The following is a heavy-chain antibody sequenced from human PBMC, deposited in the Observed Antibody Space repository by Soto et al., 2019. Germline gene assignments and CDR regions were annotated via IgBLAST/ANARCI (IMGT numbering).Heavy chain of an antibody. J-gene: IGHJ5*02. CDR3: AREGGSATLQPSYKWFDT. Sequence: QVQLVQSGAEVKKPGASVKVSCKASGYTFTDYHIHWVRQAPGQGLEFMGWINANNGGAGSAQQFQGRVTVSRDTSVTTVYMERSNLRSDDTAVCYCAREGGSATLQPSYKWFDTWGQGTLVGVSS. D-gene: IGHD6-25*01. CDR1: GYTFTDYH. V-gene: IGHV1-2*02. CDR2: INANNGGA.